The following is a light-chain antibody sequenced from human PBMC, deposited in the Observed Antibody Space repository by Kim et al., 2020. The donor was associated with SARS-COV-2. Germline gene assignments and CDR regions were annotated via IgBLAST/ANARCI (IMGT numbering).Light chain of an antibody. Sequence: GQSITISCTGTANDIGKYDYVSWYQQRPGNAPKLIIYDVNNRPSGISSRFFGSKSGNTASLTVSELQAEDEASYYCRSFTRTNTYVFGPGTKVTVL. CDR1: ANDIGKYDY. CDR2: DVN. J-gene: IGLJ1*01. CDR3: RSFTRTNTYV. V-gene: IGLV2-14*03.